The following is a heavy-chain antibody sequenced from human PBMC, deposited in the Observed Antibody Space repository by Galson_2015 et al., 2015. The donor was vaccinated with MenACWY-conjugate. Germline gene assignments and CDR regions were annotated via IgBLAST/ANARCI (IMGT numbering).Heavy chain of an antibody. V-gene: IGHV4-59*08. CDR2: FYYSGST. Sequence: LSLTCTVSGGSISSYYWSWVRQPPGKGLEWIGYFYYSGSTNYNPSLKSRVTISVDTSKNQFSLKLTSVTAADTAVYYCARSQYSGYDSTSWPGSYWGQGTLVTVSS. D-gene: IGHD5-12*01. CDR1: GGSISSYY. J-gene: IGHJ4*02. CDR3: ARSQYSGYDSTSWPGSY.